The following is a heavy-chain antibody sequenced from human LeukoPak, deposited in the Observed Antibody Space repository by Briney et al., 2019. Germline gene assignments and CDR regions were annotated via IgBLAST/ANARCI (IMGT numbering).Heavy chain of an antibody. J-gene: IGHJ3*01. V-gene: IGHV3-33*01. CDR1: GFTFRSYG. D-gene: IGHD5/OR15-5a*01. Sequence: GGSLRLSCAASGFTFRSYGMHWVRQAPGKGLEWVAVIWSDGGNKNYAYSVKGRFTISRDNSKNTLYLQMNSLRAEDTAVYYCARSGYSVHDTNAFDVWGQGTLVTVSS. CDR2: IWSDGGNK. CDR3: ARSGYSVHDTNAFDV.